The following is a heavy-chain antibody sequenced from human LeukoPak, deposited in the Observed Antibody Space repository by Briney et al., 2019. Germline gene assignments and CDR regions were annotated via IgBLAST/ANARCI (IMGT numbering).Heavy chain of an antibody. D-gene: IGHD7-27*01. CDR1: GFTFSSYA. CDR2: IRGNGGST. V-gene: IGHV3-23*01. CDR3: AKDLKWGNLGHY. J-gene: IGHJ4*02. Sequence: PGGSLRLSCAASGFTFSSYAMSWVRQAPGKGLEWVSAIRGNGGSTYYADSVKGRFTISRDNSKNTLYVQMNSLRSEDTAVYYCAKDLKWGNLGHYWGQGTLVTVSS.